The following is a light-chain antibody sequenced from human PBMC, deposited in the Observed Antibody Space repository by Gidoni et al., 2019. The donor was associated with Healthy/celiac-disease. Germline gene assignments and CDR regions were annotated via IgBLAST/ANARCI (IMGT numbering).Light chain of an antibody. Sequence: DIQMTQSPSTLSASVGDRVTITCRASQSISSWLAWYQQKPGKAPKLLIYDASSLESGVPSRFSGSGSGTEFTLTISSLQPDDFATYYCQQYNSILGTFGQXTKVEIK. J-gene: IGKJ1*01. V-gene: IGKV1-5*01. CDR3: QQYNSILGT. CDR1: QSISSW. CDR2: DAS.